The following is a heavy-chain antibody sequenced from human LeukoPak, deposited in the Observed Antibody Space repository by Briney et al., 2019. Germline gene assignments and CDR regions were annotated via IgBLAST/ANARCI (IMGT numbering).Heavy chain of an antibody. D-gene: IGHD7-27*01. V-gene: IGHV3-23*01. CDR1: GFTFSSYA. CDR2: ISGSGGST. CDR3: VKTPNWGNYYFDY. Sequence: GGSLRLSCAATGFTFSSYAMSWVRQAPGKGLEWVSAISGSGGSTYYADSVKGRFTISRDNSKNTLYLQMNSLRAEDTAVYYCVKTPNWGNYYFDYWGQGTLVTVSS. J-gene: IGHJ4*02.